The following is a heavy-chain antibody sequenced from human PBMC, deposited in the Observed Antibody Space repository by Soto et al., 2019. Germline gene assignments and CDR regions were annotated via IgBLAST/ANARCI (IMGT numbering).Heavy chain of an antibody. Sequence: TGGSLRLSCAASGFTVSGNFMSWVRQAPGKGLEWVSIIYTGDTTYYADSVKGRFTISRDNSKNTLYLQMNSLRAEDSAVYYCASRFSSSWSALDYWGRGTLVTVSS. CDR2: IYTGDTT. V-gene: IGHV3-53*01. CDR3: ASRFSSSWSALDY. D-gene: IGHD6-13*01. CDR1: GFTVSGNF. J-gene: IGHJ4*02.